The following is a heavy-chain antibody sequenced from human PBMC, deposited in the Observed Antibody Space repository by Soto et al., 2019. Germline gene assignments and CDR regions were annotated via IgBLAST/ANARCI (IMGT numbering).Heavy chain of an antibody. J-gene: IGHJ6*03. CDR3: ATSRHYYGSGSYQYYMDV. CDR1: GYSFTSYW. V-gene: IGHV5-51*01. Sequence: PGESLKISCKGSGYSFTSYWNGWVRQMPGKGLEWMGIIYPGDSDTRYSPSFQGQVTISADKSISTAYLQWSSLKASDTAMYYCATSRHYYGSGSYQYYMDVWGKGTTVTVSS. D-gene: IGHD3-10*01. CDR2: IYPGDSDT.